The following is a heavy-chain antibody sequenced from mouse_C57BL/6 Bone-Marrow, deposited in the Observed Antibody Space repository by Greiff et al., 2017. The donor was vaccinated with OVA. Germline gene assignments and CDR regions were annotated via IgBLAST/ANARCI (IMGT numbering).Heavy chain of an antibody. CDR2: IYPGDGDT. D-gene: IGHD1-1*02. CDR3: ARSLGSDWYFDV. J-gene: IGHJ1*03. Sequence: QVQLQQSGPELVKPGASVKISCKASGYAFSSSWMNWVKQRPGKGLEWIGRIYPGDGDTNYNGKFKGKATLTADKSSSTAYMQLSSLTSEDSAVYFCARSLGSDWYFDVWGTGTTVTVSS. CDR1: GYAFSSSW. V-gene: IGHV1-82*01.